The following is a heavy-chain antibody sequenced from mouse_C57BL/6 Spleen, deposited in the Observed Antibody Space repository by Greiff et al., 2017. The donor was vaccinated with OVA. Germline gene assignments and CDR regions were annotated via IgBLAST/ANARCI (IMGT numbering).Heavy chain of an antibody. J-gene: IGHJ4*01. CDR2: INPNNGGT. CDR1: GYTFTDYY. V-gene: IGHV1-26*01. Sequence: VQLQQSGPELVKPGASVKISCKASGYTFTDYYMNWVKQSHGKSLEWIGDINPNNGGTSYNQKFKGKATLTVDKSSSTAYMELRSLTSEDSAVYYCTVVAAGAMDYWGQGTSVTVSS. CDR3: TVVAAGAMDY. D-gene: IGHD1-1*01.